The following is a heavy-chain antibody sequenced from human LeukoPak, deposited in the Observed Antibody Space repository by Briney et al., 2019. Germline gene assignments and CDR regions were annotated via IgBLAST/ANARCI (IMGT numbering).Heavy chain of an antibody. CDR3: ARDPSEDGDFFFDH. Sequence: SETLPLNCVFSGDSIRSGYYWGWVRQPPGNGLECIGSVYHSGTTHYNPSLNSRVTISLDMSKNQFSLRLTSVTAADTALYFCARDPSEDGDFFFDHWGQGTLVTVSS. CDR1: GDSIRSGYY. J-gene: IGHJ4*02. D-gene: IGHD4-17*01. V-gene: IGHV4-38-2*02. CDR2: VYHSGTT.